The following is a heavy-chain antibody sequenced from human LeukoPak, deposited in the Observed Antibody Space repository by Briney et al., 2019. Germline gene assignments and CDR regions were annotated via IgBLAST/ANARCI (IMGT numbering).Heavy chain of an antibody. CDR3: ARRFDS. CDR1: GFIVSTNY. CDR2: IYNDDRT. V-gene: IGHV3-53*01. J-gene: IGHJ4*02. Sequence: GGSLRLSCVASGFIVSTNYMGWVRQAPGKGLEWVSIIYNDDRTYFADSVKGRFAISRDNAKNSLYLQMNSLRDEDTAVYYCARRFDSWGQGTLVTVSS.